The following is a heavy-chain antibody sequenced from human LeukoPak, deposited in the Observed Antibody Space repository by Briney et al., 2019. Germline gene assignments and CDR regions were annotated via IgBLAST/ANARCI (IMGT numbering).Heavy chain of an antibody. D-gene: IGHD3-10*01. Sequence: PGGSLRLSCAASGFTFSSYAMNWVRQAPGKGLEWVSAISGNGGSTFYADSVKGRFTISRDNSKNTLYLQMNSLRAEDTAVYYCAKARLIIMVRGAITDYWGQGTLVTVSS. CDR3: AKARLIIMVRGAITDY. CDR1: GFTFSSYA. CDR2: ISGNGGST. V-gene: IGHV3-23*01. J-gene: IGHJ4*01.